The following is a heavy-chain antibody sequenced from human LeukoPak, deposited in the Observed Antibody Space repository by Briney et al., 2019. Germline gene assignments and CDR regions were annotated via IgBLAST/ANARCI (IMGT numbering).Heavy chain of an antibody. D-gene: IGHD6-25*01. J-gene: IGHJ4*02. CDR1: GDSISSYY. V-gene: IGHV4-59*08. CDR2: IYYSGGT. CDR3: ARHYYPAAAGGY. Sequence: PSETLSLTCTVSGDSISSYYWSWIRQPPGKGLEWIGYIYYSGGTDYNPSLKSRVTISVDTSKNQFSLKLYSVTAAETAVYYCARHYYPAAAGGYWGQGTLVTVSS.